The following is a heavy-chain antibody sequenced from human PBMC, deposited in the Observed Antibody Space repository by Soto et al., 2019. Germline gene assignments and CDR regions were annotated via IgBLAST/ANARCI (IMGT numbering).Heavy chain of an antibody. D-gene: IGHD3-10*01. Sequence: EVQLLESGGGLVQPGGSLRLSCAASGFTFSSYAMSWVRQAPGKGLEWVSAISGSGGSTYYAGSVKGRFTISRDNSKNTLYLQMNSLRAEDTAVYYCAKSYGSGSYEVEYFDYWGQGTLVTVSS. J-gene: IGHJ4*02. V-gene: IGHV3-23*01. CDR2: ISGSGGST. CDR3: AKSYGSGSYEVEYFDY. CDR1: GFTFSSYA.